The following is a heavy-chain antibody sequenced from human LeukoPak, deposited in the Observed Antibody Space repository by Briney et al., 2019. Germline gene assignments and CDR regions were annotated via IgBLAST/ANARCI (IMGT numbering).Heavy chain of an antibody. D-gene: IGHD3-16*01. CDR2: IYPGDSDT. J-gene: IGHJ3*02. V-gene: IGHV5-51*01. CDR1: GYRFTNYW. CDR3: ARFGSAFDI. Sequence: GESLKISCKGSGYRFTNYWIGWVRPMPGKGLEWMGIIYPGDSDTRYSPSFQGQVTISADKSISTAYLQWSSLRASGTAMYYCARFGSAFDIWGQGTMVTVAS.